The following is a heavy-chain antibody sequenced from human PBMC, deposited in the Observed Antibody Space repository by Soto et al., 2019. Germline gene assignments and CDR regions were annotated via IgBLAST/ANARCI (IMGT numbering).Heavy chain of an antibody. J-gene: IGHJ4*02. CDR1: GGSISNYY. V-gene: IGHV4-59*01. D-gene: IGHD1-1*01. CDR2: IDHSGST. CDR3: ARDRSNSDY. Sequence: SETLSLTCTVSGGSISNYYWSWIRQPPGKGLEWIGTIDHSGSTNYNPSLKSRVTISVDTSKNQFSLKLSSVTSDDTAVYFCARDRSNSDYWGQGTLVTVSS.